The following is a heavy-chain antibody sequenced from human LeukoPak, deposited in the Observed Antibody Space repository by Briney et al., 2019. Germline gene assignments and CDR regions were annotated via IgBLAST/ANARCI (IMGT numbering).Heavy chain of an antibody. V-gene: IGHV3-7*01. D-gene: IGHD3-3*01. J-gene: IGHJ4*02. CDR2: IKQDGGEK. Sequence: GGSLRLSCAASGFTFSSYWMSWVRQAPGKGLEWVANIKQDGGEKYYVDSVKGRFTISRDNAKNSLYLQMNSLRAEDTAVYYCARDLTIFGVGYDRFDYWGQGTLVTVSS. CDR3: ARDLTIFGVGYDRFDY. CDR1: GFTFSSYW.